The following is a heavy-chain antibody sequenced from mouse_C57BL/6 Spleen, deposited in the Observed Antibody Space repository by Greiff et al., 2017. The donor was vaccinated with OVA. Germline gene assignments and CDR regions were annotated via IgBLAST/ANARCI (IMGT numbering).Heavy chain of an antibody. CDR3: ARRVDGYFYSDY. CDR1: GYTFTSYW. Sequence: QVQLQQPGAELVKPGASVKMSCKASGYTFTSYWITWVKQRPGQGLEWIGDIYPGSGSTNYNEKFKSKATLTVDTSSSTAYMQLSSLTSEDSAVYYCARRVDGYFYSDYWGQGTTLTVSS. CDR2: IYPGSGST. J-gene: IGHJ2*01. V-gene: IGHV1-55*01. D-gene: IGHD2-3*01.